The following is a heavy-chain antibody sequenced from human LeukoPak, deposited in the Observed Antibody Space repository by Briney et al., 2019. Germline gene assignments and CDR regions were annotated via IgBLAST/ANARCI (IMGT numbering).Heavy chain of an antibody. Sequence: ASVKVSCKASGYTFTSYGISWVRQAPGQGLGWMGWIGAYNGNTNYAQKLQGRVTMTTDTSTSTAYMELRSLRSDDTAVYYCARGRLGQWLVRILDYWGQGTLVTVSS. CDR3: ARGRLGQWLVRILDY. D-gene: IGHD6-19*01. CDR2: IGAYNGNT. V-gene: IGHV1-18*04. J-gene: IGHJ4*02. CDR1: GYTFTSYG.